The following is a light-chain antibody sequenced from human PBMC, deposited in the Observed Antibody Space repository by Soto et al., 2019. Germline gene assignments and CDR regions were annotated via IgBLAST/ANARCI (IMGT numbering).Light chain of an antibody. CDR3: QQYGSSTPIT. Sequence: EIVLTQSPGTLSLSPRERATLSCRASHSVSSSYLAWYQQKPGQAPRLLIYGASSRATGIPDRFSGSGSGTDFTFTISRLEPEDFAVYYCQQYGSSTPITFGQGTRLEIK. CDR2: GAS. J-gene: IGKJ5*01. CDR1: HSVSSSY. V-gene: IGKV3-20*01.